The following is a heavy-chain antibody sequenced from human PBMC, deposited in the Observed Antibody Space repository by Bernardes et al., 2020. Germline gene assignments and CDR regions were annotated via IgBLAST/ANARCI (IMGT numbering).Heavy chain of an antibody. CDR3: ARALGYCSGGSCYSSWFDP. D-gene: IGHD2-15*01. CDR1: GGSFSGYY. V-gene: IGHV4-34*01. CDR2: INHSGST. J-gene: IGHJ5*02. Sequence: LSLTCAVYGGSFSGYYWSWIRQPPGKGLEWIGEINHSGSTNYNPSLKSRVTISVDTSKNQFSLKLSSVTAADTAVYYCARALGYCSGGSCYSSWFDPWGQGTLVTVSS.